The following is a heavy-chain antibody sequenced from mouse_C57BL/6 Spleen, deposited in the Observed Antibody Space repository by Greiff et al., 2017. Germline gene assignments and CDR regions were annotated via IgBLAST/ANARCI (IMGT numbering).Heavy chain of an antibody. CDR2: ISNGGGST. CDR1: GFTFSDYY. Sequence: EVKLVESGGGLVQPGGSLKLSCAASGFTFSDYYMYWVRQTPGKRLEWVAYISNGGGSTYYPDTVKGRFTISGKNAKNSLYLQMSGLKSEDTAMYYCARHRHYAMDYWGQGTSVTVSS. CDR3: ARHRHYAMDY. V-gene: IGHV5-12*01. J-gene: IGHJ4*01.